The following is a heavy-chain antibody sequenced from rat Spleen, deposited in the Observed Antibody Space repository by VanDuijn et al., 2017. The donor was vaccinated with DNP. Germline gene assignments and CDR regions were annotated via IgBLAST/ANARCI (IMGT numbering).Heavy chain of an antibody. Sequence: EVQLVESGGGLVKPGRSLKLSCAASGFTFSDFNMAWVRQAPKKGLEWVASISTGGGNTYYRDSVKGRFTISRDNAKSTLYLQMDSLRSEETATYYCARHDHYGFLTYFDYWGQGVMVTVSS. V-gene: IGHV5S11*01. CDR1: GFTFSDFN. D-gene: IGHD4-1*01. CDR2: ISTGGGNT. CDR3: ARHDHYGFLTYFDY. J-gene: IGHJ2*01.